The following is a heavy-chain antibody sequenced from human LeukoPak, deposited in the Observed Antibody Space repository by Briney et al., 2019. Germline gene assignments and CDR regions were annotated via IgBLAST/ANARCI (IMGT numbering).Heavy chain of an antibody. CDR1: GDSITGYY. CDR2: IYYTGNT. Sequence: SETLSLTCSVSGDSITGYYWGWIRQPPGKGLEWIGNIYYTGNTYYNSSLKSRVTISLDTSKNQFSLKVISMTAADTAVYYCARERRGVEQWLSGSQYYYYMDVWGKGTTVTVSS. D-gene: IGHD6-19*01. V-gene: IGHV4-39*07. CDR3: ARERRGVEQWLSGSQYYYYMDV. J-gene: IGHJ6*03.